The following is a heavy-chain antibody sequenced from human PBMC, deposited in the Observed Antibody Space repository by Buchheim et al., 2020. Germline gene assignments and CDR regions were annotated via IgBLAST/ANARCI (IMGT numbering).Heavy chain of an antibody. CDR1: GGSISSGDYY. Sequence: QVQLQESGPGLVKPSQTLSLTCTVSGGSISSGDYYWSWIRQPPGKGLEWIGEINHSGSTNYNPSLKSRVTISVDTSKNQFSLKLSSVTAADTAVYYCANLCLNRGYSGYDDSDYWGQGTL. V-gene: IGHV4-30-4*01. D-gene: IGHD5-12*01. CDR3: ANLCLNRGYSGYDDSDY. J-gene: IGHJ4*02. CDR2: INHSGST.